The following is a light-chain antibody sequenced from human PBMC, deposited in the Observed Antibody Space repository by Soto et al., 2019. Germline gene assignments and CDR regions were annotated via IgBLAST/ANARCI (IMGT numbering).Light chain of an antibody. CDR1: SSNIGTNY. J-gene: IGLJ2*01. CDR3: AAWEDSLRCPV. V-gene: IGLV1-47*02. CDR2: SNN. Sequence: QPVLTQPPSASGTPGQRVTISCSGSSSNIGTNYVYWYQQLPGTAPKLLIYSNNQRPSGVPDRFSGSKSGTSASLAISGLRSEDEADYYCAAWEDSLRCPVIGGGTKLAVL.